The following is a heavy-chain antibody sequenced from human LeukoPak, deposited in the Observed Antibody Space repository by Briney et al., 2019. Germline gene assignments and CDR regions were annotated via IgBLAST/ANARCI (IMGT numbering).Heavy chain of an antibody. CDR3: ARDSRITIFGVAYDYYYYGMDV. J-gene: IGHJ6*02. V-gene: IGHV4-59*01. CDR2: VYYSGST. D-gene: IGHD3-3*01. Sequence: SETLSLTCTVSGGSISSYYWSWIRQPPGKGLEWIGYVYYSGSTNYNPSLKSRVTISVDTSKNQFSLKLSSVTAADTAVYYCARDSRITIFGVAYDYYYYGMDVWGQGTTVTVSS. CDR1: GGSISSYY.